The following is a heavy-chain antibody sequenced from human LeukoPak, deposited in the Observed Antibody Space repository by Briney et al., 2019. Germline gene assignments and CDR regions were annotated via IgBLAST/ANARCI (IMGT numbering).Heavy chain of an antibody. V-gene: IGHV3-48*03. CDR1: GFTFSSYE. D-gene: IGHD6-13*01. J-gene: IGHJ5*02. CDR3: ARDYGSSSWAPDWFDP. Sequence: GGSLRLSCAASGFTFSSYEMNWVRQAPGKGLEWVSYIGGSGSTIYYADSVKGRFTISRDNAKNSLYLQMNSLRAEDTAVYYCARDYGSSSWAPDWFDPWGQGTLVTVSS. CDR2: IGGSGSTI.